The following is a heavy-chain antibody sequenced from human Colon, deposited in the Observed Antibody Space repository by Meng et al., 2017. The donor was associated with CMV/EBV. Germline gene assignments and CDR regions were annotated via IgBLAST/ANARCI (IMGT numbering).Heavy chain of an antibody. CDR2: ISYDGNKK. Sequence: LSCAAFGFTFSSYAMHWVRQAPGKGLEWVASISYDGNKKKYADSVTGRFTISRDTPKDTLYLEVKSLKTDDTAIYYCARDKGTGAFDYWSQGSLVTVSS. D-gene: IGHD3/OR15-3a*01. J-gene: IGHJ4*02. V-gene: IGHV3-30*04. CDR1: GFTFSSYA. CDR3: ARDKGTGAFDY.